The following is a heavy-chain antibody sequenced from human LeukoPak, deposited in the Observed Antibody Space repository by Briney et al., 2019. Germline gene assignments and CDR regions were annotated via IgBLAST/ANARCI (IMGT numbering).Heavy chain of an antibody. D-gene: IGHD3-16*01. CDR3: ARHDQGAFDI. V-gene: IGHV4-4*09. CDR1: GGSISSYY. Sequence: PSETLSLTCTVAGGSISSYYWSWIRQPPGKGLEWIGYIYTSGSTNYNPSLKSRVTIPVDTSKNHFSLKLSSVTAAGTAVYYCARHDQGAFDIWGQGTMVTVSS. CDR2: IYTSGST. J-gene: IGHJ3*02.